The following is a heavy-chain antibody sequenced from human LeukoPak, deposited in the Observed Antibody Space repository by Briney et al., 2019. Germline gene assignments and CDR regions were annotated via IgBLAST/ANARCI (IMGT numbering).Heavy chain of an antibody. V-gene: IGHV3-48*03. J-gene: IGHJ6*02. CDR1: GFTFSNYE. CDR3: VRGYHYGMDV. CDR2: ISSSGSTT. Sequence: PGGSLRLSCVVSGFTFSNYEMNWVRQAPGKGLEWVSYISSSGSTTYYADSVKGRFTLSRDNAKNTLYLQMNSLRIGDTAVYYCVRGYHYGMDVWGQGTTVIVAS.